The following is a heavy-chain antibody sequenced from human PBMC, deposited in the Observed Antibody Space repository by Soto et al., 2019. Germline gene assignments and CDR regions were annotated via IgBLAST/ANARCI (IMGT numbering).Heavy chain of an antibody. D-gene: IGHD4-17*01. CDR3: AREDTVSTPLDYYYGMDV. CDR2: ISAYNGNT. J-gene: IGHJ6*02. V-gene: IGHV1-18*01. Sequence: GASVKVSCKASGYTFTSYGISWVRQAPGQGLEWMGWISAYNGNTNYAQKLQGRVTMTTDTSTSTAYMELRSLRSDDTAVYYCAREDTVSTPLDYYYGMDVWGQGTTVTVSS. CDR1: GYTFTSYG.